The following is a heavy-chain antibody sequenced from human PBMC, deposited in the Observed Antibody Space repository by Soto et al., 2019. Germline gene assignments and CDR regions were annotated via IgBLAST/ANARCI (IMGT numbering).Heavy chain of an antibody. CDR2: IYYSGST. CDR1: GGSISSYY. V-gene: IGHV4-59*01. J-gene: IGHJ6*02. D-gene: IGHD3-22*01. CDR3: ARVATYDSSGYYYVPYYYYYGMDV. Sequence: SETLSLTCTVSGGSISSYYWSWIRQPPGKGLEWIGYIYYSGSTNYNPSLKSRVTIPVDTSKNQFSLKLSSVTAADTAVYYCARVATYDSSGYYYVPYYYYYGMDVWGQGTTVTVSS.